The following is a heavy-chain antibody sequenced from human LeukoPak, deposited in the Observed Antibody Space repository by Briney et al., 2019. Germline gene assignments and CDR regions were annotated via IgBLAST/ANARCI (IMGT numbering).Heavy chain of an antibody. CDR2: IIPIFGTA. CDR1: GGTFNSYA. V-gene: IGHV1-69*13. Sequence: ASVKVSCKASGGTFNSYAISWVRQAPGQGGEGMGGIIPIFGTANYAQKFQGRGTITADESTSTAYMELSSLRSEDTAVYYYARVPRARAGYAYYFDYWGQGTLVTVSS. D-gene: IGHD5-12*01. CDR3: ARVPRARAGYAYYFDY. J-gene: IGHJ4*02.